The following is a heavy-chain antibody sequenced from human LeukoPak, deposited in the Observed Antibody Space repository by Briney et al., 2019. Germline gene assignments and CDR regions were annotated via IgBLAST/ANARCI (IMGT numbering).Heavy chain of an antibody. CDR1: GFTFRDYT. Sequence: GGSLRLSCAASGFTFRDYTMNWVRQAPGKGLEWVSAISKSGTYIKYADSVKGRFTVSRDNAKNSLFLQMNSLRVEDTALYFCTREVLIVVEPASNTIDFWGQGTRVTVSS. CDR3: TREVLIVVEPASNTIDF. V-gene: IGHV3-21*01. D-gene: IGHD2-2*01. J-gene: IGHJ4*02. CDR2: ISKSGTYI.